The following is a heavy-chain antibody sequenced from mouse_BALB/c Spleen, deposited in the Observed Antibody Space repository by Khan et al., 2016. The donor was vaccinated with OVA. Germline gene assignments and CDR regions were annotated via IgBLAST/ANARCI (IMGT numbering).Heavy chain of an antibody. CDR3: ARLTPYGYDAWFAY. Sequence: QVQLQQSGAELARPGASVKMSCKASGYTFTSYTMHWVKQRPGQGLEWIGYINPSSGYTNYNQKFKDKATLTADKSSSTAYMQLSSLTSEDSAVXCCARLTPYGYDAWFAYWGQGTLVTVSA. D-gene: IGHD2-2*01. V-gene: IGHV1-4*01. J-gene: IGHJ3*01. CDR1: GYTFTSYT. CDR2: INPSSGYT.